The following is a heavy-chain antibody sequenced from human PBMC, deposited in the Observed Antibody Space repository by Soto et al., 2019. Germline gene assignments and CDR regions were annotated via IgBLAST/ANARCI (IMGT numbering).Heavy chain of an antibody. CDR1: GGSISSYY. J-gene: IGHJ3*02. CDR3: ARQYGDYVRGAFDI. V-gene: IGHV4-59*01. CDR2: IYYSGST. Sequence: PSETLSLTCNVSGGSISSYYWSWIRQPPGKGLEWIGFIYYSGSTDYNPSLKGRASVSIDTSKNQFSLKLSSVTAADTAVYYCARQYGDYVRGAFDIWGQGTMVTVSS. D-gene: IGHD4-17*01.